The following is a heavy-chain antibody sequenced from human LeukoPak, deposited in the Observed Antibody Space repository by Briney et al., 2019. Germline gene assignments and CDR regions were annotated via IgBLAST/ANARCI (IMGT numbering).Heavy chain of an antibody. Sequence: ASVKVSCKASGYTFTRYYVHWVRQAPGQGLEWMGWINPNSGGTNYAQKFQGRVTMTRDTSISTAYMELSRLRSDDTAVYYCAREQWELYFDYWGQGTLVTVSS. J-gene: IGHJ4*02. CDR3: AREQWELYFDY. CDR1: GYTFTRYY. V-gene: IGHV1-2*02. CDR2: INPNSGGT. D-gene: IGHD1-26*01.